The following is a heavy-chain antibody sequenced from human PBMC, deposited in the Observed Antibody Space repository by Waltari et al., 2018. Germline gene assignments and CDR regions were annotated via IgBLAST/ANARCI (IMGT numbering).Heavy chain of an antibody. J-gene: IGHJ6*03. CDR3: HLLGRDIVLAGATPSYYSYMDV. Sequence: QVQVVQSGAEAVKPGASVKVSCKVSEYTLGGFSIHWVRQPRGKGLEWIGRFDRGDGRAPSAPKFLGRLTMTEDTSTGTAYMELSGLGSVDTAVYYCHLLGRDIVLAGATPSYYSYMDVWGRGTSVTVSS. V-gene: IGHV1-24*01. CDR2: FDRGDGRA. CDR1: EYTLGGFS. D-gene: IGHD2-15*01.